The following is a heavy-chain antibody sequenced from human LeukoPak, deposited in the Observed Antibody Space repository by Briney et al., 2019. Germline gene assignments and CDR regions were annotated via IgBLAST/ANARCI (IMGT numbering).Heavy chain of an antibody. Sequence: GGSLRLSCAASGFTFSSYAMSWVRQAPGKGLEWIAYIGNAGSTVFYADSVRGRFTMSRDNDKKSLYLQMNSLRVEDTAVYYCARDRGAATVTPIQHWGQGTLVTVSS. CDR3: ARDRGAATVTPIQH. J-gene: IGHJ1*01. CDR1: GFTFSSYA. D-gene: IGHD6-13*01. CDR2: IGNAGSTV. V-gene: IGHV3-48*01.